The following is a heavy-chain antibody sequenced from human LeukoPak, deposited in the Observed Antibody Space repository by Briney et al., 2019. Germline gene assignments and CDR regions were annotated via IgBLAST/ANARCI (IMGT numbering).Heavy chain of an antibody. D-gene: IGHD2-15*01. V-gene: IGHV3-33*08. CDR1: RFMFSDYI. CDR2: IWYDGNNK. J-gene: IGHJ4*02. Sequence: GGSLRLSCVASRFMFSDYIMNWVRQAPGKGLEWVALIWYDGNNKYYADSVKGRFTISRDNSKNTLYLQLNSLRAEDTAVYYCARQHCSGGDCYFFDWGQGTLVTVSS. CDR3: ARQHCSGGDCYFFD.